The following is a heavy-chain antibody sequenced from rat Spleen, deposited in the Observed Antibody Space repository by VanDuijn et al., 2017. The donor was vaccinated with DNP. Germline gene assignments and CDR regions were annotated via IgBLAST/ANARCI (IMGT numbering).Heavy chain of an antibody. CDR2: INYEGAYT. D-gene: IGHD1-6*01. Sequence: EVQLVESGGGLVQPGRSLKLSCAASGFTFSDYYMAWVRQAPTKGLEWVASINYEGAYTHYGDSVKGRFTISRDNAKSTLYLQMNSLRSEDTATYYCARQRVMYTTATGFAYWGQGTLVTVSS. CDR1: GFTFSDYY. V-gene: IGHV5-22*01. J-gene: IGHJ3*01. CDR3: ARQRVMYTTATGFAY.